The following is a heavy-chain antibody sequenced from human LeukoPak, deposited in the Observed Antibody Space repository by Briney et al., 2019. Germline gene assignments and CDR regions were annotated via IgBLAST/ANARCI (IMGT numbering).Heavy chain of an antibody. J-gene: IGHJ4*02. CDR3: ARIHGDYFLDY. CDR1: GFTFSSHA. D-gene: IGHD4-17*01. Sequence: GGSLRLSCAASGFTFSSHAMSWVRQAPGKGLEWVSAISDTGSKTYYADSVKGRFTISRDNSKNTLYVQMNSLTVEDTAVYYCARIHGDYFLDYWGQGTLVTVSS. V-gene: IGHV3-23*01. CDR2: ISDTGSKT.